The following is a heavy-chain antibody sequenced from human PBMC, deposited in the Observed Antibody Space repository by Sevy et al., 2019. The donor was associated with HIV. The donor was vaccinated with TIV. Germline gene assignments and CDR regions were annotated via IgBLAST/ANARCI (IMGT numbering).Heavy chain of an antibody. J-gene: IGHJ4*02. CDR2: INPYDAT. CDR3: ATSLSGWYSEGDY. Sequence: GGSLRLSCAASELTLSPFEFNWVRQAPGKGLEWVAFINPYDATRYADSVRGRFTISRDNAKNSLSLQMSSLRAEDTALYYCATSLSGWYSEGDYWGQGTLVTVSS. V-gene: IGHV3-48*03. CDR1: ELTLSPFE. D-gene: IGHD6-19*01.